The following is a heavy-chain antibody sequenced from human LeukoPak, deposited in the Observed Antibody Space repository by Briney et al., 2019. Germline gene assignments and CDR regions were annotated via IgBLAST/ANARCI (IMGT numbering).Heavy chain of an antibody. CDR2: IYHSGTT. CDR1: GFSISNDYY. CDR3: AAGSDAFDI. Sequence: PSETLSLTCTVSGFSISNDYYWTWLRQPPGKGLEWIGGIYHSGTTYYNPSLRGRVSISLDTSKTQFSLKLSSVTAADTAVYYCAAGSDAFDIWGQGTMVTVSS. V-gene: IGHV4-38-2*02. J-gene: IGHJ3*02. D-gene: IGHD3-10*01.